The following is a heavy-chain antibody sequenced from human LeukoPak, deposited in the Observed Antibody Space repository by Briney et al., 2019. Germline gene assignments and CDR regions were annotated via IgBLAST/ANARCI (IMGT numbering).Heavy chain of an antibody. V-gene: IGHV4-39*07. Sequence: SETLSLTCTVSGGSISSSSYYWGWIRQPPGKGLEWIGSIYYSGSTYYNPSLKSRVTISVDRSKNQFSLKLSSVTAADTAVYYCARATPGYSSGWYGNPRPGPVDYWGQGTLVTVSS. J-gene: IGHJ4*02. D-gene: IGHD6-19*01. CDR1: GGSISSSSYY. CDR2: IYYSGST. CDR3: ARATPGYSSGWYGNPRPGPVDY.